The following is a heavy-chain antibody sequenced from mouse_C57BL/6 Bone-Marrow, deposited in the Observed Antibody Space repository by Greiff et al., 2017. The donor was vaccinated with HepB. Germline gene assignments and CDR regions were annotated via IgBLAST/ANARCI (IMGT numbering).Heavy chain of an antibody. Sequence: QVQLQQPGAELVMPGASVKLSCKASGYTFTSYWMHWVKQRPGQGLEWIGEIDPSDSYTNYNQKFKGKSTLTVDKSSSTAYMQLSSLTSEDSAVYVCARRSYYGLFDYGGQGTTLTVSA. J-gene: IGHJ2*01. D-gene: IGHD1-1*01. CDR1: GYTFTSYW. V-gene: IGHV1-69*01. CDR2: IDPSDSYT. CDR3: ARRSYYGLFDY.